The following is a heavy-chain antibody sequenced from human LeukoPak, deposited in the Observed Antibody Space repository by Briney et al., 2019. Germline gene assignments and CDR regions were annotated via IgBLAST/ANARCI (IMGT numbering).Heavy chain of an antibody. Sequence: PGRSLRLSCAASGFTFDDYAMHWVRQAPGKGLEWVSGISWNSGSIGYADSVKGRFTISRDNAKNSLYLQMNSLRAEDTAVYYCAKDDEGYYWGQGILVTVSS. V-gene: IGHV3-9*01. CDR1: GFTFDDYA. D-gene: IGHD3-3*01. CDR2: ISWNSGSI. J-gene: IGHJ4*02. CDR3: AKDDEGYY.